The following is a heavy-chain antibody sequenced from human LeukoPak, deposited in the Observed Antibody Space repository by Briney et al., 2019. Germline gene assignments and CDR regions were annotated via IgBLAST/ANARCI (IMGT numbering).Heavy chain of an antibody. CDR1: EFTFSSHA. D-gene: IGHD1-20*01. CDR2: ISGSGGST. Sequence: PGGSLRLSCVASEFTFSSHAMNWVRQAPGKGLEWVSAISGSGGSTYYADSVKGRFTISRDNSKNTLYLQMNSLRAEDTAVYYCAKDGYNWNDAVFDYWGQGTLVTVSS. CDR3: AKDGYNWNDAVFDY. V-gene: IGHV3-23*01. J-gene: IGHJ4*02.